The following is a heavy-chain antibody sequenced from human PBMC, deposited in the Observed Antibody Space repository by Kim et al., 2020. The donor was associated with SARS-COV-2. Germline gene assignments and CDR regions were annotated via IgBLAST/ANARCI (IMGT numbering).Heavy chain of an antibody. Sequence: DSGKGRFTISRDNSKNTLYLQMNSLRAEDTAVYYCAKGTTYGDYPYYFDYWGQGTLVTVSS. D-gene: IGHD4-17*01. J-gene: IGHJ4*02. V-gene: IGHV3-23*01. CDR3: AKGTTYGDYPYYFDY.